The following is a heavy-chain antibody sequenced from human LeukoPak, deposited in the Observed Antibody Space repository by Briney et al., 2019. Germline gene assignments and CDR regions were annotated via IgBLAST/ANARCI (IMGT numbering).Heavy chain of an antibody. CDR3: VKLVPAAGPTDFDY. CDR2: IHYTGTT. V-gene: IGHV4-39*01. D-gene: IGHD6-13*01. Sequence: ASETLSLTCTVSGGSISSSSYSWGWIRQPPGKGLEWIGNIHYTGTTYYNPSLKSRVTISVDTSNNQFSLKLSSVTAADTAVYYCVKLVPAAGPTDFDYWGQGTLVTVSS. CDR1: GGSISSSSYS. J-gene: IGHJ4*02.